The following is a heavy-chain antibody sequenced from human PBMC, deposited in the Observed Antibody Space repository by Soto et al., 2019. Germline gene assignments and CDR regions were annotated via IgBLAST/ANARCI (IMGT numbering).Heavy chain of an antibody. Sequence: QVQLQESGQGLVKPSGTLSLTCAASSGTISSSNWWPWVRQPPGKGLEWIGEINQSGSPNYNPSLRSRVTISVDKSKSQFFLKLSSVTAADTAIYYCAGLGMVAAHREFDPWGQGTLVTVSS. CDR2: INQSGSP. D-gene: IGHD2-15*01. J-gene: IGHJ5*02. V-gene: IGHV4-4*02. CDR1: SGTISSSNW. CDR3: AGLGMVAAHREFDP.